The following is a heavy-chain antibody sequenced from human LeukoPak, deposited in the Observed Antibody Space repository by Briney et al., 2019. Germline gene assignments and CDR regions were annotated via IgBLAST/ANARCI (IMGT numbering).Heavy chain of an antibody. CDR1: GFTFDDYT. CDR3: AKEARYYDFWSGYYSPYFDY. Sequence: GGSLRLSCAASGFTFDDYTMHWVRQAPGKGLEWVSLISWDGGSTYYADSVKGRFTISRDNSKNSLYLQMNSLRTEDTALYYCAKEARYYDFWSGYYSPYFDYWGQGTLVTVCS. V-gene: IGHV3-43*01. J-gene: IGHJ4*02. D-gene: IGHD3-3*01. CDR2: ISWDGGST.